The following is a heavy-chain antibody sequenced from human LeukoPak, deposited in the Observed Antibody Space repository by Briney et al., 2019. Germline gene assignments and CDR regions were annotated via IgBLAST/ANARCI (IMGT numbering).Heavy chain of an antibody. CDR1: GGSFSGYY. Sequence: AETLSLTCAVYGGSFSGYYWSWIRQPPGKGLEWIGEINHSGSTNYNPSLKSRVTISVDTSKNQFSLKLSSVTAADTAVYYCARVGYWAFDIWGQGTIVTVSS. J-gene: IGHJ3*02. CDR2: INHSGST. CDR3: ARVGYWAFDI. V-gene: IGHV4-34*01. D-gene: IGHD2-8*02.